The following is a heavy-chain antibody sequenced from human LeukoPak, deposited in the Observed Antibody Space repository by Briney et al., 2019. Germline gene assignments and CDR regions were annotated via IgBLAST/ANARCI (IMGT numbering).Heavy chain of an antibody. V-gene: IGHV3-30*18. CDR2: ISYDGSNK. J-gene: IGHJ4*02. Sequence: GGSLRLSCAASGFTFSSYGMHWVRQAPGKGLEWVAAISYDGSNKYYADSVKGRFTISRDNSKNTLYLQMNSLRAEDTAVYYCAKSDDIVATIYDYWGQGTLVTVSS. D-gene: IGHD5-12*01. CDR1: GFTFSSYG. CDR3: AKSDDIVATIYDY.